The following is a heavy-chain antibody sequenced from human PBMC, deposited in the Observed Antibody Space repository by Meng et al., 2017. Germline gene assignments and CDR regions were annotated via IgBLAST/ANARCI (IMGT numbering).Heavy chain of an antibody. V-gene: IGHV3-53*01. CDR3: ARVAYYCGGDCYPYYFDY. J-gene: IGHJ4*02. Sequence: ETLSLTCAASGFTVSSNYMSWVRQAPGKGLEWVSVIYSGGSTYYADSVKGRFTISRDNSKNTLYLQMNSLRAEDTAVYYCARVAYYCGGDCYPYYFDYWGQGTLVTVSS. CDR2: IYSGGST. CDR1: GFTVSSNY. D-gene: IGHD2-21*02.